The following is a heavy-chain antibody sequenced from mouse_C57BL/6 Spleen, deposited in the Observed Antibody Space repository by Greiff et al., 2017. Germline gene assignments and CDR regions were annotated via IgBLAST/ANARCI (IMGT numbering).Heavy chain of an antibody. CDR3: ASGYYGRAWFAY. CDR2: ISYDGSN. Sequence: EVKLQESGPGLVKPSQSLSLTCSVTGYSITSGYYWNWIRQFPGNKLEWMGYISYDGSNNYNPSLKNRISITRDTSKNQFFLKLNSVTTEDTATYYCASGYYGRAWFAYWGQGTLVTVSA. V-gene: IGHV3-6*01. D-gene: IGHD1-1*01. CDR1: GYSITSGYY. J-gene: IGHJ3*01.